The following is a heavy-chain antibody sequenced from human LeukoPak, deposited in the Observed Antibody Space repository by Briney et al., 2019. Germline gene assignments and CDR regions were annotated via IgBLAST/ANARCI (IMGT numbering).Heavy chain of an antibody. CDR2: INHSGST. J-gene: IGHJ4*02. CDR3: ARDHIVATITAVAGTQAGD. V-gene: IGHV4-34*01. CDR1: GGSFSGYY. D-gene: IGHD5-12*01. Sequence: SETLSLTRAAYGGSFSGYYWSWIRQPPGKGLEWIGEINHSGSTNYNPSLKSRVTISVDTSKNQFSLKLSSVTAADTAVYYCARDHIVATITAVAGTQAGDWGQGTLVTVSS.